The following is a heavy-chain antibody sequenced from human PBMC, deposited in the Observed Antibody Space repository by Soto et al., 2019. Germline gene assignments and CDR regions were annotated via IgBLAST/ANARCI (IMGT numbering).Heavy chain of an antibody. Sequence: QVHLVQSGPEVKKPGSSVKVSCRASAGTFTNSIISWVRQARGQGLEWLGAIMPVSGAAIYAQIFKCRITIKAPKPTSKVSMELSSLRSDDTAVYYWAREQWSHLSSFAHNNGLAPWARGARVP. D-gene: IGHD2-8*01. J-gene: IGHJ5*02. CDR3: AREQWSHLSSFAHNNGLAP. V-gene: IGHV1-69*06. CDR2: IMPVSGAA. CDR1: AGTFTNSI.